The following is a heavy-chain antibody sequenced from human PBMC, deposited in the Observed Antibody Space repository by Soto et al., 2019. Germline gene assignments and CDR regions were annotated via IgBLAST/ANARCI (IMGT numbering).Heavy chain of an antibody. CDR1: GGSISSGGYY. CDR2: IYYSGST. Sequence: SSETLSLTCTVSGGSISSGGYYWSWIRQHPGKGLEWTGYIYYSGSTYYNPSLKSRVTISVDTSKNQFSLKLSSVTAADTAVYYCARGFTMVRGAPALDYWGQGTLVTVSS. D-gene: IGHD3-10*01. J-gene: IGHJ4*02. CDR3: ARGFTMVRGAPALDY. V-gene: IGHV4-31*03.